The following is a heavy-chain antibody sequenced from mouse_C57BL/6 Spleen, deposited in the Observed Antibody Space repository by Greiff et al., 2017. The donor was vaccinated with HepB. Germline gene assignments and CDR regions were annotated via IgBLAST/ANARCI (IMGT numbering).Heavy chain of an antibody. CDR2: INPNNGGT. CDR1: GYTFTDYN. J-gene: IGHJ1*03. Sequence: SGPELVKPGASVKIPCKASGYTFTDYNMDWVKQSHGKSLEWIGDINPNNGGTIYNQKFKGKATLTVDKSSSTAYMELRSLTSEDTAVYYCARWGVPYYSSRGDWYFDVWGTGTTVTVSS. CDR3: ARWGVPYYSSRGDWYFDV. D-gene: IGHD1-1*01. V-gene: IGHV1-18*01.